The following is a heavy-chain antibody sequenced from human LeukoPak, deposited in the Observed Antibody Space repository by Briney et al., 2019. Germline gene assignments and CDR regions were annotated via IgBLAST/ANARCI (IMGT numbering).Heavy chain of an antibody. Sequence: SVKVSCKASGGTFSSYAISWVRQAPGQGLEWMGGIIPIFGTANYAQKLQGRVTMTTNTSTSTAYMELRSLRSDDTAVYYCARLFDYYGSGSYYNPFDYWGQGTLVTVSS. D-gene: IGHD3-10*01. CDR2: IIPIFGTA. CDR3: ARLFDYYGSGSYYNPFDY. J-gene: IGHJ4*02. V-gene: IGHV1-69*05. CDR1: GGTFSSYA.